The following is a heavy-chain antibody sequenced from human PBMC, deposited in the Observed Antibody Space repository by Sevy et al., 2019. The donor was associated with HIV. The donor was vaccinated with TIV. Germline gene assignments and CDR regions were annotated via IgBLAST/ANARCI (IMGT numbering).Heavy chain of an antibody. D-gene: IGHD6-6*01. CDR2: IWYDGGNK. CDR1: GFTFSSYG. CDR3: AKGSSYFDN. J-gene: IGHJ4*02. V-gene: IGHV3-30*02. Sequence: GGSLRLSYAASGFTFSSYGMQWVRQAPGKGLEWVSFIWYDGGNKDYADSVKGRFTISRDNSKNMLYLQMNSLRAEDTAVYYCAKGSSYFDNWGQGTLVTVSS.